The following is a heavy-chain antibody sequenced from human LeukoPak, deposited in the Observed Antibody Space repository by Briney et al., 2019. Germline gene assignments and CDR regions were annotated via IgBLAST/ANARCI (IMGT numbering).Heavy chain of an antibody. CDR1: GGSISSGGY. CDR2: IYYIGST. CDR3: ARHGSYSLGF. Sequence: SETQSLTCAVSGGSISSGGYWSWVRQPPGKGLEWIGQIYYIGSTNYNPSLESRVIMSLDKSTNQLSLRFNSVTAADTAVYYCARHGSYSLGFWGQGALVTVSS. D-gene: IGHD4-23*01. V-gene: IGHV4-4*02. J-gene: IGHJ4*02.